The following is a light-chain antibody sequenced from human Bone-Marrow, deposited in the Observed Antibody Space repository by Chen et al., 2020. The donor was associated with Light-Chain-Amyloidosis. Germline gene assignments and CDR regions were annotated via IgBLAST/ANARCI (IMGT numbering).Light chain of an antibody. Sequence: QSVLTQPPSASGTPGQRVTISCSGSSPNIGSNYVIWYQQLPGTAPKLPLYKSNERPSGVPERVSGSKSGSSTSLAISGLRSEDEADYYCATWDDSLSGWVFGGGTKLTVL. CDR2: KSN. J-gene: IGLJ3*02. CDR3: ATWDDSLSGWV. V-gene: IGLV1-47*01. CDR1: SPNIGSNY.